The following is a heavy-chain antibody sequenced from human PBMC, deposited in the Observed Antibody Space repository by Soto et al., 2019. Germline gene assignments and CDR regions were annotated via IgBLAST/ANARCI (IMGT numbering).Heavy chain of an antibody. D-gene: IGHD1-7*01. CDR2: IYYSGST. CDR1: GGSISSYY. CDR3: ARHGVSLRNWNFNLDYYYMDV. Sequence: SETLSLTXTVSGGSISSYYWSWIRQPPGKGLEWIGYIYYSGSTNYNPSLKSRVTISVDTSKNQFSLKLSSVTAADTAVYYCARHGVSLRNWNFNLDYYYMDVWGKGTTVTVSS. V-gene: IGHV4-59*08. J-gene: IGHJ6*03.